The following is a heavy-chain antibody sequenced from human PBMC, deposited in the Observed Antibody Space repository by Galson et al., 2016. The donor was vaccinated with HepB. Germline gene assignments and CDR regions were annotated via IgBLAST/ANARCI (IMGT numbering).Heavy chain of an antibody. D-gene: IGHD2-2*01. CDR3: AKAAQYCSSSSCRNWFDP. J-gene: IGHJ5*02. V-gene: IGHV3-9*01. Sequence: SLRLSCVASGFTFDDYAMHWVRQAPGKGLEWVSGIRWNSGNTGYADSVKGRFTISRDNAKDSLYLQMNSLRPEDTALYFCAKAAQYCSSSSCRNWFDPWGLGTLVTVSS. CDR1: GFTFDDYA. CDR2: IRWNSGNT.